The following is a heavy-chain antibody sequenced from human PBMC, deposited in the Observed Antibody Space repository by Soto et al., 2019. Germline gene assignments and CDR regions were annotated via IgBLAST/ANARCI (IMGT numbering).Heavy chain of an antibody. J-gene: IGHJ6*02. CDR3: ARLHGYCISSSCHGHYAMDV. D-gene: IGHD2-2*01. CDR2: IDYSGST. V-gene: IGHV4-39*01. Sequence: QLQLQESGPGLVKPSETLSLTCTVSSAPVSSSTYTWGWIRQPPGKGLEWIGSIDYSGSTYYNPSLTRRLTVAADTSKDPFSLKVPSVPAADTAVYYCARLHGYCISSSCHGHYAMDVWGQGTTVTVSS. CDR1: SAPVSSSTYT.